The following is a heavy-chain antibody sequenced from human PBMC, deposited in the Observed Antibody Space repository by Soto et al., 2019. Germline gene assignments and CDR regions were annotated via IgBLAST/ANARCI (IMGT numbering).Heavy chain of an antibody. CDR3: ARDLWWYLH. CDR2: ISAGSEGA. Sequence: EVQLLESGGGLVQPGGALRLSCAASGFTFSSHAMSWVRQAPGKGLEWISSISAGSEGAYYADSVRGRFTISRDSSNNPLFRQMNSLRAEDTVVYYCARDLWWYLHWGQGTLVTVSS. J-gene: IGHJ4*02. V-gene: IGHV3-23*01. D-gene: IGHD2-15*01. CDR1: GFTFSSHA.